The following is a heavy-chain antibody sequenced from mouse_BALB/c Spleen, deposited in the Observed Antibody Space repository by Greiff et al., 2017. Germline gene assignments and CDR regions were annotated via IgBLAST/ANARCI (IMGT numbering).Heavy chain of an antibody. CDR1: GYTFTSYW. CDR2: IYPGNSDT. Sequence: EVQLQQSGTVLARPGASVKMSCKASGYTFTSYWMHWVKQRPGQGLEWIGAIYPGNSDTSYNQKFKGKAKLTAVTSTSTAYMELSSLTNEDSAVYYCTRSALCGLAYWGQGTLVTVSA. V-gene: IGHV1-5*01. D-gene: IGHD1-1*02. CDR3: TRSALCGLAY. J-gene: IGHJ3*01.